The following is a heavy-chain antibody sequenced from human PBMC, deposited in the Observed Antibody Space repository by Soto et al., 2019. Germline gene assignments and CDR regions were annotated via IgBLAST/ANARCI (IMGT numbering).Heavy chain of an antibody. CDR2: IYYSGST. D-gene: IGHD2-2*01. J-gene: IGHJ4*02. Sequence: LSLTCTVSGGSISSYYWSWIRQPPGKGLEWIGYIYYSGSTNYNPSLKSRVTISVDTSKNQFSLKLSSVTAADTAVYYCARTRWLGYCSSTSCFRNYYGSGSYYPFFDYWGQGTLVTVSS. CDR3: ARTRWLGYCSSTSCFRNYYGSGSYYPFFDY. CDR1: GGSISSYY. V-gene: IGHV4-59*12.